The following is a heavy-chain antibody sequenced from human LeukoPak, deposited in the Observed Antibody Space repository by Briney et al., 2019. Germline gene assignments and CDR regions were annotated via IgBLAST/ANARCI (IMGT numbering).Heavy chain of an antibody. D-gene: IGHD5-24*01. V-gene: IGHV3-23*01. CDR3: AKGGVATMRDGYNYYYYYMEV. CDR2: IRGGGGHT. J-gene: IGHJ6*03. CDR1: RITFSSHA. Sequence: GGSLRLSCEAPRITFSSHAMSWVRQAPGKGLQWVSLIRGGGGHTYYGDSVKGRFTISRDNSKNTVYLQMSSLRAEDTAIYYCAKGGVATMRDGYNYYYYYMEVWGRGTTVRVFS.